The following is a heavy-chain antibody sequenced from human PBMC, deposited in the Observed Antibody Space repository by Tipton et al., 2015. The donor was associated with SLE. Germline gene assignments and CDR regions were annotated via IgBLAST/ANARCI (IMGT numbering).Heavy chain of an antibody. CDR3: ARGGGSYGSGSYYPMDV. CDR1: GGSISNYY. J-gene: IGHJ6*02. V-gene: IGHV4-59*12. CDR2: IYYSGRT. D-gene: IGHD3-10*01. Sequence: LRLSCTVSGGSISNYYWSWIRQPPGKGLEWIGYIYYSGRTNYNPSLKSRVTISVDTSKNQFSLKLSSVTAADTAVYYCARGGGSYGSGSYYPMDVWGQGTTVTVPS.